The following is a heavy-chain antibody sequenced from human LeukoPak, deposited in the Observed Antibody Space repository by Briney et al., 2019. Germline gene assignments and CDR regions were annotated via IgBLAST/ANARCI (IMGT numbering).Heavy chain of an antibody. CDR2: IYYSGST. D-gene: IGHD3-22*01. CDR3: EREYDSSGSRRITDVENYFDY. CDR1: GGSISSGGYY. V-gene: IGHV4-31*03. Sequence: NPSQTLSLTCTVSGGSISSGGYYWSWIRQHPGKGLEWIGYIYYSGSTYYNPSLKSRVTISVDTSKNQFSLKLSSVTAADTAVYYCEREYDSSGSRRITDVENYFDYWGQGTLVTVSS. J-gene: IGHJ4*02.